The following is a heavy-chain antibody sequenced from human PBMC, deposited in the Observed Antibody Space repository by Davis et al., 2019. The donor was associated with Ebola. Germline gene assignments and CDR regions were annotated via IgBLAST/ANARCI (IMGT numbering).Heavy chain of an antibody. V-gene: IGHV1-3*01. J-gene: IGHJ6*02. CDR3: ARVGWELQHGMDV. D-gene: IGHD1-26*01. Sequence: AASVKVSCKASGYTFTSYAMHWVRQAPGQRLEWMGWINAGNGNTKYSQKFQGRVTITADKSTSTAYMELSSLRSEDTAVYYCARVGWELQHGMDVWGQGTTVTVSS. CDR1: GYTFTSYA. CDR2: INAGNGNT.